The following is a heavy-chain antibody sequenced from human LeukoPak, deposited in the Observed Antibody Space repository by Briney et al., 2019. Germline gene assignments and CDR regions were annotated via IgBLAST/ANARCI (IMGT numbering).Heavy chain of an antibody. CDR2: INRRGDT. V-gene: IGHV4-34*01. CDR3: ARDRDFSYGPDGHNWFDP. CDR1: GESFSGYY. D-gene: IGHD3-16*01. Sequence: PSEALSLTCAVYGESFSGYYWSWIRQSPGKGLEWIGEINRRGDTNYNPSLESRVSISVDTSKNRFFLNLTSVTAADTAVYYCARDRDFSYGPDGHNWFDPWGQGTLVTVSS. J-gene: IGHJ5*02.